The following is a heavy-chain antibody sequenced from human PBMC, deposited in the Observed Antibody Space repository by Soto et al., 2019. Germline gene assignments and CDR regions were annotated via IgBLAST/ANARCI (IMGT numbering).Heavy chain of an antibody. CDR2: IIPIFGTA. J-gene: IGHJ6*02. D-gene: IGHD1-7*01. Sequence: QVQLVQSGAEVKKPGSSVKVSCKASGGTFSSYAISWVRQAPGQGLEWMGGIIPIFGTANYAQKFRGRVTITADESTSTAYMELSSLRSEDTAVYYCASGVKTGTTGISGMDVWGQGTTVTVSS. V-gene: IGHV1-69*01. CDR3: ASGVKTGTTGISGMDV. CDR1: GGTFSSYA.